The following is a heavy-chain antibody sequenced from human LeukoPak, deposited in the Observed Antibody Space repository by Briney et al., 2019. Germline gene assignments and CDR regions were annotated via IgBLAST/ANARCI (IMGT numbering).Heavy chain of an antibody. CDR3: ARVPHSGYCSGGSCPNYFDY. J-gene: IGHJ4*02. CDR1: GFTFSNYG. Sequence: GGSLRLSCAASGFTFSNYGMHWVRQAPGKGLEWVAVISYDGSNKYYADSVKGRFTISRDNSKNTLYLQMNSLRAEDTAVYYCARVPHSGYCSGGSCPNYFDYWGQGTLVTVSS. CDR2: ISYDGSNK. V-gene: IGHV3-30*03. D-gene: IGHD2-15*01.